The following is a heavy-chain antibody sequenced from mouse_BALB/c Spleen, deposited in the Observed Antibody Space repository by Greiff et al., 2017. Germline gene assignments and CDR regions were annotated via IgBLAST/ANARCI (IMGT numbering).Heavy chain of an antibody. CDR3: ARPTMITTPFAY. CDR2: ISSGSSTI. D-gene: IGHD2-4*01. Sequence: EVKLVESGGGLVQPGGSRKLSCAASGFTFSSFGMHWVRQAPEKGLEWVAYISSGSSTIYYADTVKGRFTISRDNPKNTLFLQMTSLRSEDTAMYYCARPTMITTPFAYWGQGTLVTVSA. J-gene: IGHJ3*01. CDR1: GFTFSSFG. V-gene: IGHV5-17*02.